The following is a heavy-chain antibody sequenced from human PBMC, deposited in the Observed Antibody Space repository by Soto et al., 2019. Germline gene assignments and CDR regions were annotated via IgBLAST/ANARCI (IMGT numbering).Heavy chain of an antibody. CDR1: GYTFTSYY. CDR3: ATNSVAGMMYYFDY. Sequence: AASVKVSCKASGYTFTSYYMHWVRQAPGQGLEWMGIINPSGGSTSYAQKFQGRVTMTEDTSTDTAYMELSSLRSEDTAVYYCATNSVAGMMYYFDYWGQGTLVTVSS. CDR2: INPSGGST. J-gene: IGHJ4*02. V-gene: IGHV1-46*01. D-gene: IGHD6-19*01.